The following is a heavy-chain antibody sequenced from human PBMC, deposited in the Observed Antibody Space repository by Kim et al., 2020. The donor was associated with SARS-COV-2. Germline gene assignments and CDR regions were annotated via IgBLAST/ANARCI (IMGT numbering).Heavy chain of an antibody. CDR1: GFTFSSYD. D-gene: IGHD6-19*01. CDR2: IGTAGDT. V-gene: IGHV3-13*04. J-gene: IGHJ6*02. Sequence: GGSLRLSCAASGFTFSSYDMHWARQATGKGLEWVSAIGTAGDTYYPGSVKGRFSISRENAKNSLYLQMNSLRAGDTAVYYCARATVAGTFFYYYGMDVWGQGTTVTVSS. CDR3: ARATVAGTFFYYYGMDV.